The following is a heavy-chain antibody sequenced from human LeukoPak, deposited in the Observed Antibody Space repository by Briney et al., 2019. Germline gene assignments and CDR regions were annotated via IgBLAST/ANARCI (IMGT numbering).Heavy chain of an antibody. J-gene: IGHJ6*03. CDR2: ISAYNGNT. CDR3: AREGKEYLRGYYYYMDV. Sequence: ASVKVSCKASGYTFTSYGISWVRQAPGQGLEWMGWISAYNGNTNYAQKLQGRVTMTTDTSTSTAYMELRSLRSDDTAVYYCAREGKEYLRGYYYYMDVWGKGTTVTVSS. CDR1: GYTFTSYG. V-gene: IGHV1-18*01. D-gene: IGHD3-3*01.